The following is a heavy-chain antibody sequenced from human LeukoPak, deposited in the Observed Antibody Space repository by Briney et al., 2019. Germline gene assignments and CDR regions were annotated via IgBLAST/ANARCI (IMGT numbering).Heavy chain of an antibody. CDR1: GGSISSYY. V-gene: IGHV4-4*07. D-gene: IGHD2-21*02. J-gene: IGHJ4*02. CDR3: ARNLWYCGGDCYSLDYFDY. Sequence: PSQTLSLTCTVSGGSISSYYWSWIRQPAGKGLEWIGRIYTSGSTKYNPSLKSRVTMSLDTSKNQFSLKLSSVTAVDTAVYYCARNLWYCGGDCYSLDYFDYWGQGTLVTVSS. CDR2: IYTSGST.